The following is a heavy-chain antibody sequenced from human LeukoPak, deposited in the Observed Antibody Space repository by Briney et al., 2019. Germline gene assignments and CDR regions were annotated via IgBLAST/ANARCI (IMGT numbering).Heavy chain of an antibody. CDR1: GITFSNYY. V-gene: IGHV3-74*01. Sequence: GGSLRLPSVTSGITFSNYYMHWVRQVPGEGLVWVSHIIQDGSVTNYADSVKGRFTISRDNAKNTVYLQLNNLRAEDTAVYYCATDDYRGLGYWGQGTLVAVSS. CDR2: IIQDGSVT. CDR3: ATDDYRGLGY. J-gene: IGHJ4*02. D-gene: IGHD3-16*01.